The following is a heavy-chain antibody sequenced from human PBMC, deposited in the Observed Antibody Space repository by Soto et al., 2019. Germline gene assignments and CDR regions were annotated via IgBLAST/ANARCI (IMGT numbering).Heavy chain of an antibody. CDR3: ARGGGVGVAGSAAFDM. D-gene: IGHD3-3*01. Sequence: QLHLVQSGAVVKKPGASVTVSCSASGYPVTAYYMHWVRQAPGRGLEWMGGINPATGAAKYTQTCQGRVTLTRATSTITVVVELSCLASEDTAVFSCARGGGVGVAGSAAFDMWGQGTLVTVSS. CDR2: INPATGAA. CDR1: GYPVTAYY. V-gene: IGHV1-2*02. J-gene: IGHJ3*02.